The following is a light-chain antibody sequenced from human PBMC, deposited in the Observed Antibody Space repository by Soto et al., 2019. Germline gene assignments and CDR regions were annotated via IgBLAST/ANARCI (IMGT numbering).Light chain of an antibody. CDR2: GAS. J-gene: IGKJ4*01. V-gene: IGKV3-20*01. Sequence: EIVLTQSSGTLSLSPGERATLSCRASQSVSSSYLAWYQQKPGQAPRQLIYGASSRATGIPDRFSGSGSGTDFTLTITRLEPEDFAVYYCHHYRTSFGGGTRVEIK. CDR1: QSVSSSY. CDR3: HHYRTS.